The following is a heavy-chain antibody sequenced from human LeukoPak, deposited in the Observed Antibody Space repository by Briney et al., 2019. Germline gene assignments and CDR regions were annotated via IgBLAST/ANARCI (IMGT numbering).Heavy chain of an antibody. D-gene: IGHD3-22*01. CDR3: ARVMGSGYHYDFYYYMDV. Sequence: GGSLRLSCAASGFTFSSYAMHWVRQAPGKGLEFVSTISGNGLTTYYADSVRGRFTISRDNSMNTLYLQMGSLRDEDMAVYYCARVMGSGYHYDFYYYMDVWGKGTTVTVSS. V-gene: IGHV3-64*02. CDR2: ISGNGLTT. J-gene: IGHJ6*03. CDR1: GFTFSSYA.